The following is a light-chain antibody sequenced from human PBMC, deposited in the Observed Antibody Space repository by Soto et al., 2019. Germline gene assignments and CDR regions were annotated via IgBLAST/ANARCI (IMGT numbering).Light chain of an antibody. Sequence: IEMTNSPSTLSLAPGERVTLSCRASESVSTNLAWYQQKAGQAPRLLIYGASTRATGIPARFSGSGSGTEFTLTISSLQSEDFAVYYCQQYNNWPPITFGQVTRLEIK. CDR1: ESVSTN. J-gene: IGKJ5*01. CDR3: QQYNNWPPIT. V-gene: IGKV3-15*01. CDR2: GAS.